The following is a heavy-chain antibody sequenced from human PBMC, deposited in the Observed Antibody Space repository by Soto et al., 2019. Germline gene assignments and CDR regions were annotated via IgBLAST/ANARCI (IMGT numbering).Heavy chain of an antibody. Sequence: SETLSLTCTVSGGSISSYYWSWVRQAPGKTLEWIGYVYYSGSPNYNPSLKSRAIISVDTSKNQVSLNLTSATAADTAVYYCVRGVGSSHLRFWGQGSPVTVSS. D-gene: IGHD3-16*01. CDR2: VYYSGSP. V-gene: IGHV4-59*01. CDR1: GGSISSYY. J-gene: IGHJ4*02. CDR3: VRGVGSSHLRF.